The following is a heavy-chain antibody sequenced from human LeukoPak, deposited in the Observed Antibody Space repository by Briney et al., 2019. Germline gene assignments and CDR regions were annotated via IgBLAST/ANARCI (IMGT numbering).Heavy chain of an antibody. D-gene: IGHD6-6*01. CDR1: GDSVSSDSAA. Sequence: SQTLSLTCVISGDSVSSDSAAWNWIRQSPSRGLEWLGRTYYRSKWYKDYAISVKSRITINPDTSKSQVSLQLNSVTPEDTAVYYCAREDSSSPYYYYYYMDVWGKGTTVTVSS. J-gene: IGHJ6*03. CDR3: AREDSSSPYYYYYYMDV. CDR2: TYYRSKWYK. V-gene: IGHV6-1*01.